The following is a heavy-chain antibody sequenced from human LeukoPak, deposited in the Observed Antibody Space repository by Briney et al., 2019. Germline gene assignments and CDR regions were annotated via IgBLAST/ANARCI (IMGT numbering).Heavy chain of an antibody. CDR2: IYYTGST. J-gene: IGHJ4*02. Sequence: SETLSLTCTVSGGSISSYYWSWIRQPPGKGLEWIGYIYYTGSTNYNPSLKSRVTISVDTSKNQFSLKLSSVTAADTAVYYCAKHRYSSGWDYFDYWGQGTLVTVSS. CDR3: AKHRYSSGWDYFDY. D-gene: IGHD6-19*01. CDR1: GGSISSYY. V-gene: IGHV4-59*01.